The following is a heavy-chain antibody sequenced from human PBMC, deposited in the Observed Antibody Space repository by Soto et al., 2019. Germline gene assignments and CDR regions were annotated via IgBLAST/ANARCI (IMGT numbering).Heavy chain of an antibody. Sequence: GGSLRLSCAASGFTFSSYGMHWVRQAPGKGLEWVAVISYDGSNKYYADSVKGRFTISRDNSKNTLYLQMNSLRAEDTAVYYCAKPLLEIAVAGSEFDYWGQGTLVTVSS. D-gene: IGHD6-19*01. CDR3: AKPLLEIAVAGSEFDY. J-gene: IGHJ4*02. CDR2: ISYDGSNK. CDR1: GFTFSSYG. V-gene: IGHV3-30*18.